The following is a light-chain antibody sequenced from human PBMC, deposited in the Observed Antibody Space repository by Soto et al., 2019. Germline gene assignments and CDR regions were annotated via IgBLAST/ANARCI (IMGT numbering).Light chain of an antibody. Sequence: QSALTQPPSASGSPGQSVTISCTGTSSDVGGYNYVSWYQQHPGKAPKLMIYEVSKRPSGVPDRFSGSKSGNTASLTVSGLQAEDDADYYCRSYAGSNKSVFGGGTKVTVL. CDR1: SSDVGGYNY. V-gene: IGLV2-8*01. CDR3: RSYAGSNKSV. CDR2: EVS. J-gene: IGLJ2*01.